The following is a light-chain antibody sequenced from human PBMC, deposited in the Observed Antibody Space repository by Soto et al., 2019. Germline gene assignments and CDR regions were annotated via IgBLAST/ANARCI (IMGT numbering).Light chain of an antibody. V-gene: IGKV2-30*02. CDR3: MQGTHWPWT. J-gene: IGKJ1*01. Sequence: DVVMTQSPLSLPVTLGQPASISCRSSQSLIHSDGNTYLNWFQQRPGQSPRRLIYEVSDRDSGVPERISGRGSGNDFKLKISRGEAEDVGVYYCMQGTHWPWTFGQGTEVEIK. CDR1: QSLIHSDGNTY. CDR2: EVS.